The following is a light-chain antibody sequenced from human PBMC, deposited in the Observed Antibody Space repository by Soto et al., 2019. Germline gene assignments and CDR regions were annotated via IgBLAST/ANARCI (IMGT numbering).Light chain of an antibody. CDR2: EVS. Sequence: QSALTQPASVSGSPGQSITIFCSGTSSDIGGYNYVSWYQHHPGKAPKLIIYEVSYRPSGVSNRFSGSKSGNTASLTISGLQAEDEADYWCSSYTTTNTLQLVFGGGIKLTVL. CDR1: SSDIGGYNY. CDR3: SSYTTTNTLQLV. J-gene: IGLJ2*01. V-gene: IGLV2-14*01.